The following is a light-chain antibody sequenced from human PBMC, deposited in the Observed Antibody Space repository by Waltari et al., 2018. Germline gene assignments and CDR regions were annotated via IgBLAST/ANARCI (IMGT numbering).Light chain of an antibody. CDR2: KAT. CDR1: QSLVHKDGSTY. V-gene: IGKV2-30*02. CDR3: MQPDDFATYYCHQYNSYPWT. J-gene: IGKJ1*01. Sequence: DVVLTQSPLFLPVTLGQPASISCRSSQSLVHKDGSTYLNWFHQRPGQSPRRLFFKATYRDSGVPDRFSGSGSATDFTLNISRVEADDVGVYFCMQPDDFATYYCHQYNSYPWTFGQGTKVEIK.